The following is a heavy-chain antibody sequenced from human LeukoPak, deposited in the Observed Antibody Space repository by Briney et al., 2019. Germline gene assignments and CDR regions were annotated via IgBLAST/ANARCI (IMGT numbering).Heavy chain of an antibody. V-gene: IGHV4-34*01. J-gene: IGHJ4*02. CDR1: GGSFSGYY. CDR2: INHSGST. Sequence: SETLSLTCAVYGGSFSGYYWSWIRQPPGKGLEWIGEINHSGSTNYNPSLKSRVTISVDTSKNQFSLKLSSVTAADTAVYYCARLHRGVGFDYWGQGTLVTVSS. CDR3: ARLHRGVGFDY. D-gene: IGHD3-10*01.